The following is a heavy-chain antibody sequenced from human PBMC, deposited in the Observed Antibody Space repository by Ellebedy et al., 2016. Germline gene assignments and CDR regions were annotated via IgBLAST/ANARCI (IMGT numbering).Heavy chain of an antibody. CDR2: ISRTGRET. D-gene: IGHD3-16*01. Sequence: GGSLRLXXAASGSTFTYYAMSWVRQAPGKGLEWVSTISRTGRETYYADSVKGRFSISRDNSKNTLYLQMNSLRAEDTAVYYCAKDGSFWGDGVPYYFDYWGQGTLVTVSS. V-gene: IGHV3-23*01. J-gene: IGHJ4*02. CDR1: GSTFTYYA. CDR3: AKDGSFWGDGVPYYFDY.